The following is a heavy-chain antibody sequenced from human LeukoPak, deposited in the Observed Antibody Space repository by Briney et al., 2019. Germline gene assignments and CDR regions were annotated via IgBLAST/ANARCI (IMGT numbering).Heavy chain of an antibody. CDR2: IKADGSEK. J-gene: IGHJ6*02. D-gene: IGHD1-1*01. CDR1: GFIFSNCW. V-gene: IGHV3-7*01. Sequence: GGSLRLSCVASGFIFSNCWMSWGRQAPAKGLEWVATIKADGSEKYYVDSVRGRFTISRDNAQKSLYLQMNSLRAEDTAVYYCASVTNSDVWGQGTTVIVSS. CDR3: ASVTNSDV.